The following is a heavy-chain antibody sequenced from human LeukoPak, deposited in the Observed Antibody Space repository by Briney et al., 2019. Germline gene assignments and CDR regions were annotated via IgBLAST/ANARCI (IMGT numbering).Heavy chain of an antibody. CDR3: ATLHGDYEYSFDP. J-gene: IGHJ5*02. CDR1: GYTLTESS. D-gene: IGHD4-17*01. V-gene: IGHV1-24*01. CDR2: FDPEDGET. Sequence: ASVKVSCKVSGYTLTESSMHWVRQAPGKQLEWMGGFDPEDGETTYAQKFQGRVTMTEDTSTDTAYMELSSLRSEDTAVYYCATLHGDYEYSFDPWGQGVLVTVSS.